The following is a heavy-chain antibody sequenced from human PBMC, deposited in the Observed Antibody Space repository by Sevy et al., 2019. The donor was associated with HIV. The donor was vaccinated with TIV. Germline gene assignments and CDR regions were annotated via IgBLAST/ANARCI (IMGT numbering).Heavy chain of an antibody. Sequence: ASVKVSCKASGGTFSSYAISWVRQAPGQGLEWMGGIIPIFGTANYAQKFQGRVTITADESTSTAYMELSSLRSEDTAVYYCAGLAGIAVAGAFDYWGQRTLVTVSS. CDR3: AGLAGIAVAGAFDY. CDR2: IIPIFGTA. CDR1: GGTFSSYA. V-gene: IGHV1-69*13. D-gene: IGHD6-19*01. J-gene: IGHJ4*02.